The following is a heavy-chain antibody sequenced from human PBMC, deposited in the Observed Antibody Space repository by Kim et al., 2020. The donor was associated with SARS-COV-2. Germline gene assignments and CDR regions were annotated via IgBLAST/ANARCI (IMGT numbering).Heavy chain of an antibody. V-gene: IGHV3-23*01. CDR2: IRDNGSSK. Sequence: GGSLRLSCAASGFTFSSYAMNWVRQAPGKGLEWVAAIRDNGSSKYYADSVKGRFTISRDNSKNTLYLQMNSLRAEDTAVYYCAKDLTAAAGFVYCGQGTLVTLSS. D-gene: IGHD6-13*01. J-gene: IGHJ4*02. CDR1: GFTFSSYA. CDR3: AKDLTAAAGFVY.